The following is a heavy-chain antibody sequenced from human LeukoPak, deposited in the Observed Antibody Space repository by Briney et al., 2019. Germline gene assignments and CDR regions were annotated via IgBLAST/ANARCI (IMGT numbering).Heavy chain of an antibody. Sequence: ASVKVSCKASGYTFTSYDINWVRQATGQGLAWMGWMNPNSGNTGYAQKFQARVTMTRNTSISTAYMELSSLRSEDTAVYYCARGTRGTLGYCSGGSCYSFFYWGQGTLVTVSS. D-gene: IGHD2-15*01. V-gene: IGHV1-8*01. CDR3: ARGTRGTLGYCSGGSCYSFFY. CDR2: MNPNSGNT. CDR1: GYTFTSYD. J-gene: IGHJ4*02.